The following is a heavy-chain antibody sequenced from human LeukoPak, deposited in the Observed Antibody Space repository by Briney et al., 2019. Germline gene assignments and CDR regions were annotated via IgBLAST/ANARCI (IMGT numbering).Heavy chain of an antibody. D-gene: IGHD6-13*01. Sequence: GGSLRLSCAASGFIFSDYFMSWIRQAPGKGLEWVSHISGSSSYTNSADSMKGRFIISRDNAKGSLYLQMNSLRAEDTAVYYCARSVAAAIDKIYYFDYWGRGALVTVSS. V-gene: IGHV3-11*03. CDR1: GFIFSDYF. J-gene: IGHJ4*02. CDR2: ISGSSSYT. CDR3: ARSVAAAIDKIYYFDY.